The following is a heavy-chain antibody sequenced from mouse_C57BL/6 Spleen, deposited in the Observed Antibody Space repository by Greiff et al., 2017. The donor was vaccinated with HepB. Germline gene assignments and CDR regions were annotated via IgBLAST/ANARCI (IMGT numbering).Heavy chain of an antibody. CDR3: SRGDYDGRFDY. Sequence: DVKLVESGGDLVKPGGSLKLSCAASGFTFSSYGMSWVCQTPDKRLEWVATIISGGSYTYYPDSVKGRFTISTDNAKNTLYLQQSSLKSEDTAIYYCSRGDYDGRFDYWGQVTSVTVSS. CDR1: GFTFSSYG. V-gene: IGHV5-6*02. D-gene: IGHD2-4*01. J-gene: IGHJ4*01. CDR2: IISGGSYT.